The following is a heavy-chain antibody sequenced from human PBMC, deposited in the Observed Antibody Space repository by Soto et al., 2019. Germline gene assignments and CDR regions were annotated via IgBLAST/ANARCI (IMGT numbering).Heavy chain of an antibody. CDR1: GDTVTNYG. J-gene: IGHJ4*02. V-gene: IGHV1-18*01. CDR2: ISFYNGHT. Sequence: QVQLVQSGGEVKKPGASVKVSCKASGDTVTNYGISWVRQAPGQGLEWMGWISFYNGHTNDARKLQGRVTVTTDTSTSTAYMELRSLRSDDTAVYYCASATSIAVAGKESWGQGTLVTVSS. D-gene: IGHD6-19*01. CDR3: ASATSIAVAGKES.